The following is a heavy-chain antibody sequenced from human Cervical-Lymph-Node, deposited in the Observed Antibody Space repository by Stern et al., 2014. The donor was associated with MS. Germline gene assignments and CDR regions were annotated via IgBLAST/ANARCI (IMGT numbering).Heavy chain of an antibody. V-gene: IGHV3-9*01. CDR2: ISWNSGSI. CDR1: GFTFDDYA. J-gene: IGHJ5*02. CDR3: ARGSEDWFDP. Sequence: EVQLVESGGGLVQPGRSLRLSCAASGFTFDDYAMHWVRQAPGKGLEWVSGISWNSGSIGYADSVKGRFTISRDNAKNSLYLQMNSLRAEDTALYYCARGSEDWFDPWGQGTLVTVSS.